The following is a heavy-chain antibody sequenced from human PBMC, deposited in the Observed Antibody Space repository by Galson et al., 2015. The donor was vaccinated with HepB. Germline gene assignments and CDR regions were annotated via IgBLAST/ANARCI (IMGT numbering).Heavy chain of an antibody. D-gene: IGHD4-17*01. J-gene: IGHJ4*02. Sequence: SLRLSCAASGFIFSSHTMNWVRQAPGKGLEWISSISSSGGNIFYADSLKGRFTISRDNAKKSLFLQMNSLRAEDTSVYYCARGSFGDIDYWGQGTLVTISS. CDR2: ISSSGGNI. CDR3: ARGSFGDIDY. V-gene: IGHV3-21*01. CDR1: GFIFSSHT.